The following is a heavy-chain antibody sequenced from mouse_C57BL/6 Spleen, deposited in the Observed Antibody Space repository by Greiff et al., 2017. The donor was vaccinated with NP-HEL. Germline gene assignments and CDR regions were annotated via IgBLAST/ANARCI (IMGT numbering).Heavy chain of an antibody. Sequence: EVKLVESGGDLVKPGGSLKLSCAASGFTFSSYGMSWVRQTPDKRLEWVATISSGGSYTYYPDSVKGRFTISRDNAKNTLYLQMSSLKSEDTAMYYCARQVYYDYDEYFDVWGTGTTVTVSS. CDR3: ARQVYYDYDEYFDV. J-gene: IGHJ1*03. CDR1: GFTFSSYG. V-gene: IGHV5-6*01. CDR2: ISSGGSYT. D-gene: IGHD2-4*01.